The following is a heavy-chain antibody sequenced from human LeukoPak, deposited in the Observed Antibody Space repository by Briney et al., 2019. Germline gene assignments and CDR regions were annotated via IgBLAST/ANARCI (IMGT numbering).Heavy chain of an antibody. V-gene: IGHV3-66*01. CDR2: IYSGGST. Sequence: PGGSLRLSCAASGFTFSNYVMHWVRQAPGKGLEWVSVIYSGGSTYYADSVKGRFTISRDNSKNTLYLQMGRLRADDMAMYYCAKDSGSYLFDSWGQGTLVTVPS. D-gene: IGHD1-26*01. J-gene: IGHJ4*02. CDR3: AKDSGSYLFDS. CDR1: GFTFSNYV.